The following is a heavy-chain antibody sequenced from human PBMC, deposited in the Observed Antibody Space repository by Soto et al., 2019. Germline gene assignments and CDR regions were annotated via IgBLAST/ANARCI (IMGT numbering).Heavy chain of an antibody. CDR1: GYTFTSYD. CDR3: ARENGIAVAGPYYYYGMDV. CDR2: MNPNSGNT. Sequence: QVQLVQSGAEVKKPGASVKVSCKASGYTFTSYDINWVRQATGQGLEWMGWMNPNSGNTGYAQKFQGRVTMTRKTXXSXAXXELSSQRSEDTAVYYCARENGIAVAGPYYYYGMDVWGQGTTVTVSS. V-gene: IGHV1-8*01. J-gene: IGHJ6*02. D-gene: IGHD6-19*01.